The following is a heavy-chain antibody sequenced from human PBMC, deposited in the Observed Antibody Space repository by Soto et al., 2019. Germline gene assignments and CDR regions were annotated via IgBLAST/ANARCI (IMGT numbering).Heavy chain of an antibody. J-gene: IGHJ4*02. CDR3: ARRALDGGYFDY. V-gene: IGHV3-23*01. CDR1: GFTFSSDA. D-gene: IGHD4-17*01. Sequence: GGSLRLSCAASGFTFSSDAMSWVRQAPGKGLEWVSVISGSGGSTYYADSVKGRFTISRDNSKNTLHLQMNSLTAEDTAVYYCARRALDGGYFDYWGQGTLVTVSS. CDR2: ISGSGGST.